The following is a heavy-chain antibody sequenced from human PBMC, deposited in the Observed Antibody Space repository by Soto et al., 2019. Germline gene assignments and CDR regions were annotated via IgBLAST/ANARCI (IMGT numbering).Heavy chain of an antibody. Sequence: GGSLRLSCAASGFSFSIYGTHWVRQAPGKGLEWVAMISYDGTDEYYADSVKGRFTISRDNSKNTLDLQMNSLRVEDTAVYYCAKGWCDSWGQGTLVTVSS. CDR2: ISYDGTDE. CDR3: AKGWCDS. CDR1: GFSFSIYG. V-gene: IGHV3-30*18. J-gene: IGHJ5*01.